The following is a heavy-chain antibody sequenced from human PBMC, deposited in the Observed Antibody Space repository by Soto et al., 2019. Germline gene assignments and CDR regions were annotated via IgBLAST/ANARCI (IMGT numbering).Heavy chain of an antibody. CDR1: GFTFSDYY. D-gene: IGHD3-10*01. Sequence: GGSLRLSCAASGFTFSDYYMTWIRQAPGKGLEWISYISGSGTTMYYADSVRGRFTVSRDNAKNSLYLQMNSLRAEDTAVYYCASDPYYYASDYWGQGILVTVSS. V-gene: IGHV3-11*01. J-gene: IGHJ4*02. CDR2: ISGSGTTM. CDR3: ASDPYYYASDY.